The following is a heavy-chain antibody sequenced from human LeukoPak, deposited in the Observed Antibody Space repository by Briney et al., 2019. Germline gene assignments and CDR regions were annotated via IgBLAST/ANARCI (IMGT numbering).Heavy chain of an antibody. V-gene: IGHV4-38-2*02. CDR1: GYSISSGYY. CDR3: ARGPPYSSGRHWGHPFDY. CDR2: IYTSGST. Sequence: SETLSLTCTVSGYSISSGYYWGWIRQPPGKGLEWIGRIYTSGSTNYNPSLKSRVTISEDKSKNQFSLKLSSVTAADTAVYYCARGPPYSSGRHWGHPFDYWGQGTLVTVSS. J-gene: IGHJ4*02. D-gene: IGHD6-19*01.